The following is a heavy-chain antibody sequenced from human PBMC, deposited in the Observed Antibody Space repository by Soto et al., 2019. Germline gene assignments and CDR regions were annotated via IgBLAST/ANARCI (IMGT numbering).Heavy chain of an antibody. Sequence: QVQLVQSGAEVKNPGASVKVSCKASGYTFTRYGIGWARQAPGQGLEWIGWISTYNGNTNNAQNVQGRVTLTTDTSTTTAYMELRSLRSNDTAIYYCAMVDVYVTPSPQDVWGQGTTVIVSS. CDR1: GYTFTRYG. D-gene: IGHD3-16*01. CDR3: AMVDVYVTPSPQDV. V-gene: IGHV1-18*01. J-gene: IGHJ6*02. CDR2: ISTYNGNT.